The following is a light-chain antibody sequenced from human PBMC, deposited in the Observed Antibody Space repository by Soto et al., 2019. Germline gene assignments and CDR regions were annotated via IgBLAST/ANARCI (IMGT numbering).Light chain of an antibody. CDR3: SSYAGRNIVI. Sequence: QSALTQPPSASGSPGQSVTISCTGTSSDISKYNYVSWYQQLPGKAPKLLIYEVNKRPSEVPERFSGSKSANTASLTVSGLRNEDAADYYCSSYAGRNIVIFGGGTKLTVL. CDR2: EVN. J-gene: IGLJ2*01. CDR1: SSDISKYNY. V-gene: IGLV2-8*01.